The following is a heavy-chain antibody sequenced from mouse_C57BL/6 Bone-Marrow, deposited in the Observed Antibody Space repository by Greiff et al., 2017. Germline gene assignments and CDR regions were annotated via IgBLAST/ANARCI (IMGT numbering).Heavy chain of an antibody. Sequence: EVQLVESGGDLVKPGGSLKLSCAASGFTFSSYGMSWVRQTPDKRLEWVATISSGGSYTYYPDSVKGRFTISRDNAKNTLYLQMSSLKSEDTAMYYCARRWLLPPFAYWGQGTLVTVSA. CDR3: ARRWLLPPFAY. D-gene: IGHD2-3*01. CDR2: ISSGGSYT. CDR1: GFTFSSYG. J-gene: IGHJ3*01. V-gene: IGHV5-6*01.